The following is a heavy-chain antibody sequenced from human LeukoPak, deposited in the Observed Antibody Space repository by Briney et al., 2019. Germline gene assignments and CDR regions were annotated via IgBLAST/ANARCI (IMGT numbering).Heavy chain of an antibody. J-gene: IGHJ4*02. D-gene: IGHD1-26*01. CDR2: IKQDGSGK. CDR1: GFTFSSYW. V-gene: IGHV3-7*01. CDR3: ASGAGTFDY. Sequence: GGSLRLSCAASGFTFSSYWMSWVRQAPGKGLEWVANIKQDGSGKYYVDSVKGRFTISRDNAKNSLYLQMNSLGAEDTAVYYCASGAGTFDYWGQGTLVTVSS.